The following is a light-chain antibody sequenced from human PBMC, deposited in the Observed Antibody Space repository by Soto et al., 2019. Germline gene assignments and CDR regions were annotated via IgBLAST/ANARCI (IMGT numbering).Light chain of an antibody. Sequence: QSALTQPPSASGSPGQSVTISCTGTSSDIGGYDYVSWFQHHPGRAPKLMIYELTKRPSGVPDRFSGSRSGNTASLTVSGLQAEYEADYYCSSYAGSNNVIFGGGTKVTVL. V-gene: IGLV2-8*01. CDR3: SSYAGSNNVI. CDR1: SSDIGGYDY. CDR2: ELT. J-gene: IGLJ2*01.